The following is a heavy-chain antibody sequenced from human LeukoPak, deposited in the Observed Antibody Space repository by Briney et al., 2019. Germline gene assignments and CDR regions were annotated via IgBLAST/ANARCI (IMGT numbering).Heavy chain of an antibody. CDR3: ARDRIPGAFSYGYGFSDMGV. Sequence: KPGGSLRLSCEASGFTFSDYYMTWVRQPPGEGLEWVSYIGTSGSTVDYADSVKGRFTTSRDNAHNSMYLQMNSLRAEDTAVYYCARDRIPGAFSYGYGFSDMGVWGKGTPVTVSS. D-gene: IGHD5-18*01. J-gene: IGHJ6*03. CDR2: IGTSGSTV. V-gene: IGHV3-11*04. CDR1: GFTFSDYY.